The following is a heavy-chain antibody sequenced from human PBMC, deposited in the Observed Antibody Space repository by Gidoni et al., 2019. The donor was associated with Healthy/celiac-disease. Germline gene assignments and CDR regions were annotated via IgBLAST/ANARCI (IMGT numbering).Heavy chain of an antibody. CDR3: ARLGGGHGDYHY. CDR2: IYYSGST. V-gene: IGHV4-39*01. D-gene: IGHD4-17*01. J-gene: IGHJ4*02. CDR1: GGSISSSSYY. Sequence: QLQLQESGPGLVKPSETLSLTCTVSGGSISSSSYYWGWIRQPPGKGLEWIGSIYYSGSTYYNPSLKSRVTISVDTSKNQFSLKLSSVTAADTAVYYCARLGGGHGDYHYWGQGTLVTVSS.